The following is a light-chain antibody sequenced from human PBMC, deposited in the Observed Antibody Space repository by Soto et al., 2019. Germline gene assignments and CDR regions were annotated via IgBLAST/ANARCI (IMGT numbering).Light chain of an antibody. CDR2: WAS. CDR1: QSVLYSSNNKNY. J-gene: IGKJ4*01. Sequence: DIVMTQSPDSLAVSLGERASINCKSGQSVLYSSNNKNYLAWYQQKPGQPPKLLISWASSRASGVPDRFSGSGSGTDFTLTCSSLQAEDVADYYFQQYYGTPLTFGGGNKVEIK. V-gene: IGKV4-1*01. CDR3: QQYYGTPLT.